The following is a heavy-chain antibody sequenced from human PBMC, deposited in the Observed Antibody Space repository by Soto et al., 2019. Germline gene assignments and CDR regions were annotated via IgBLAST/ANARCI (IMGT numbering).Heavy chain of an antibody. CDR1: GFTFSNYW. Sequence: GGSLRLSCAASGFTFSNYWMTWVRQAPGKGLEWVARIKEDGSEKYHVDSVKGRFTIFRDNAKNSLYLQMNSLRPEDTAVYYCARVATPISRNDHWGRGTLVTVSS. CDR3: ARVATPISRNDH. CDR2: IKEDGSEK. J-gene: IGHJ4*02. V-gene: IGHV3-7*03.